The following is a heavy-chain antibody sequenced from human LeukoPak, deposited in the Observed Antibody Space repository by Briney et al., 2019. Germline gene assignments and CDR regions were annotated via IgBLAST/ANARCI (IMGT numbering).Heavy chain of an antibody. CDR2: ISWDGGRI. V-gene: IGHV3-43D*03. D-gene: IGHD3-22*01. CDR3: ARGAGGWGVGYYYYDSSGYFDY. J-gene: IGHJ4*02. CDR1: GFTFDDYG. Sequence: GGSLRLSCAASGFTFDDYGMHWVRQAPEKGLEWVSLISWDGGRIYYADSVKGRFTISRDNAKNSLYLQMNSLRAEDTAVYYCARGAGGWGVGYYYYDSSGYFDYWGQGTLVTVSS.